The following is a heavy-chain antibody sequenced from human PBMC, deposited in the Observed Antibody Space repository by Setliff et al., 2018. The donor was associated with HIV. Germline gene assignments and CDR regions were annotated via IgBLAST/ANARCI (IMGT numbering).Heavy chain of an antibody. CDR2: FDREDDET. J-gene: IGHJ4*02. CDR1: GYSLTELS. V-gene: IGHV1-24*01. D-gene: IGHD3-9*01. CDR3: ATDHSEVLVFDC. Sequence: ASVKVSCKVSGYSLTELSMRWVRQAPGKGLEWMGSFDREDDETTYAQNFQGRVTMTEDTSTDTAYMELRSLRSEDTALYYCATDHSEVLVFDCWGQGTLVTVSS.